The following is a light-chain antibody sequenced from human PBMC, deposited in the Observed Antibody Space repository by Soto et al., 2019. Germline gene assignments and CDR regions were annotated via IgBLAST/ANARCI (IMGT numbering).Light chain of an antibody. CDR1: ESMSTW. Sequence: DIQMTQSPSTLSASVGDRVTITCRASESMSTWLAWYQQKPGQAPKLLIYDASTLQSGVPSRFSGRGSGTEFTLTISSLQPDDFATYDCQKYHSYFGPGTQVEIK. CDR2: DAS. CDR3: QKYHSY. V-gene: IGKV1-5*01. J-gene: IGKJ3*01.